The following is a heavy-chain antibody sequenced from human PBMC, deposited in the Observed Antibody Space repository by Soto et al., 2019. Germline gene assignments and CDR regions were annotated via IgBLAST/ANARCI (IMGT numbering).Heavy chain of an antibody. D-gene: IGHD5-18*01. CDR1: GGTFSRHP. V-gene: IGHV1-69*13. Sequence: GASVKVSCKASGGTFSRHPISSGRQALGQPLQWMGGIIPIFGTANYAQKVQGRPTITADESTSTAYMELSSLRSEDTAVYYCASLYSYGYNPGYGDYPLHFDYWGQGSLLTASS. CDR3: ASLYSYGYNPGYGDYPLHFDY. J-gene: IGHJ4*02. CDR2: IIPIFGTA.